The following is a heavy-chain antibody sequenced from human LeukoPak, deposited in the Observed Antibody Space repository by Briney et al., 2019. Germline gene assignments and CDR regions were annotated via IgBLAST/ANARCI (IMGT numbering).Heavy chain of an antibody. D-gene: IGHD6-13*01. Sequence: PGGSLRLSCKGSGYSFTSYWISWVRQMPGKGLEWMGVINPGNSDTRYGTSFQGQVTISADKSITTAYLQWSSLKASDTAMYYCARLRWAAGDGYYFDYWGQGTPVTVSS. CDR1: GYSFTSYW. CDR2: INPGNSDT. J-gene: IGHJ4*02. V-gene: IGHV5-51*01. CDR3: ARLRWAAGDGYYFDY.